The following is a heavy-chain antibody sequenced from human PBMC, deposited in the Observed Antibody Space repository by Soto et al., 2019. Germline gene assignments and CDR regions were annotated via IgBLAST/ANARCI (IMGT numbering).Heavy chain of an antibody. CDR3: ARPRGYCSGGSCYHMHAFDX. Sequence: GESLKISCKGSGYSFTSYWIGWVRQMPGKGLELMGIIYPGDSDTRYSPSFQGQVTISAYKSIITAYLQWSSLKASDTAMYYCARPRGYCSGGSCYHMHAFDXWGQGTRVTGS. V-gene: IGHV5-51*01. D-gene: IGHD2-15*01. J-gene: IGHJ3*02. CDR1: GYSFTSYW. CDR2: IYPGDSDT.